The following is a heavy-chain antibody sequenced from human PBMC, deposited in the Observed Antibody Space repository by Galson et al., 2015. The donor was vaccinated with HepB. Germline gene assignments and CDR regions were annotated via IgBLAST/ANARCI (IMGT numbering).Heavy chain of an antibody. V-gene: IGHV3-30*02. Sequence: SLRLSCAASGFTFSNFGMHWVRQAAGKGLEWVSFIRYDANNKYYADSVKGRFTISRDNSKNTLYLQMNSLRREDTAVYYCAKDLRWSKLGGMDVWGQGTTVTVSS. CDR3: AKDLRWSKLGGMDV. J-gene: IGHJ6*02. CDR1: GFTFSNFG. CDR2: IRYDANNK. D-gene: IGHD3-10*01.